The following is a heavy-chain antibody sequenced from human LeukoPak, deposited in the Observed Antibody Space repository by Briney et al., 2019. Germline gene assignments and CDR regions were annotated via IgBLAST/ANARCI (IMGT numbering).Heavy chain of an antibody. J-gene: IGHJ5*01. V-gene: IGHV3-53*01. Sequence: GGSLRLSCAASGFTVSSNYMSWVRQAPGKGLEWVSVIYSGGSTYYADSVKGRFTISRDNSKNTLYLQMNSLRAEDTAVYYCARDGTYYYDSSGETWGQEPWSPSPQ. D-gene: IGHD3-22*01. CDR3: ARDGTYYYDSSGET. CDR2: IYSGGST. CDR1: GFTVSSNY.